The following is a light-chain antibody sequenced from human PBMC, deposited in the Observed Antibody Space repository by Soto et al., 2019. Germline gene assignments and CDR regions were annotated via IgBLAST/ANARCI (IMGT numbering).Light chain of an antibody. J-gene: IGLJ2*01. V-gene: IGLV1-40*01. CDR1: SSSIGAGYD. Sequence: QSVLTQPPSVSGAPGQRVTISCTGSSSSIGAGYDVHWYQQFPGAAPKLLISGNTNRPSGVPDRFSGSKSGTSASLAITGLQAEDEADYYCQSFDGSLSAVVFGGGTKLTVL. CDR3: QSFDGSLSAVV. CDR2: GNT.